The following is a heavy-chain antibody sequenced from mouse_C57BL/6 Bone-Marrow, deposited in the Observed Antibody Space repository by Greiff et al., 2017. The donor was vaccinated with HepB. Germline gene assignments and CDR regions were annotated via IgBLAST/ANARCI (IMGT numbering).Heavy chain of an antibody. Sequence: EVKLVESGGDLVKPGGSLKLSCAASGFTFSSYGMSWVRQTPDKRLEWVATISSGGSYTYYPDSVKGRFTISRDNAKNTLYLQMSSLKSEDTSMYYCAGLAFPAWFAYWGQGTLVTVSA. V-gene: IGHV5-6*01. J-gene: IGHJ3*01. CDR1: GFTFSSYG. CDR3: AGLAFPAWFAY. CDR2: ISSGGSYT.